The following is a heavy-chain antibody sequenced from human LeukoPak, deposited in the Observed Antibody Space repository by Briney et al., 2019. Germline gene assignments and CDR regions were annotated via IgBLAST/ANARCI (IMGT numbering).Heavy chain of an antibody. CDR3: ARALLWFGEPSHIDY. V-gene: IGHV1-18*01. CDR1: GYTFTSYG. D-gene: IGHD3-10*01. CDR2: ITAYDDNT. J-gene: IGHJ4*02. Sequence: ASVKVSCKASGYTFTSYGISWVRQAPGQGLEWMGWITAYDDNTNYAQKLQGRVTMTTDTSTSTAYMELRSLRSDDTAVYYCARALLWFGEPSHIDYWGQGTLVTASS.